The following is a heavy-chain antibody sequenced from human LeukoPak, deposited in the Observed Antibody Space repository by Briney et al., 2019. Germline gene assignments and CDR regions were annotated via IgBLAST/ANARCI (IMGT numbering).Heavy chain of an antibody. J-gene: IGHJ4*02. Sequence: PGRSLRLSCAASGFTFDDYAMHWVRQAPGKGLEWVSGISWNSGSIGYADSVKGRFTISRDNAKNSLYLQMNSLRAEDTALYYCAKDFGVATINYYFDYWGQGTLVTVSS. CDR2: ISWNSGSI. V-gene: IGHV3-9*01. CDR3: AKDFGVATINYYFDY. CDR1: GFTFDDYA. D-gene: IGHD5-12*01.